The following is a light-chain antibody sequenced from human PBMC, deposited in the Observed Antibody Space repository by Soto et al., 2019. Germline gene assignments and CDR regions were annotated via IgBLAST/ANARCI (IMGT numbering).Light chain of an antibody. Sequence: QSALTQPRSVSGSPGQSVTISCTGTSSDVGKFNYVSWYQQHPGKAPKVVIYDVTERPSGVPDRFSGAESGNTASLTISGLQAEDEGDYYCCSYAGMYSYVFGTGTKLTVL. CDR2: DVT. J-gene: IGLJ1*01. V-gene: IGLV2-11*01. CDR1: SSDVGKFNY. CDR3: CSYAGMYSYV.